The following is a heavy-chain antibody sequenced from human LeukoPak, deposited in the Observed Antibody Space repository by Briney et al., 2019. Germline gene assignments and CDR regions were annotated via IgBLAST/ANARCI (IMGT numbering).Heavy chain of an antibody. D-gene: IGHD6-13*01. CDR1: GFTFSSYS. Sequence: GGSLRLSCAASGFTFSSYSMNWVRQAPGKGLEWVSSISSSSSTIYYADSVKGRFTISRDNSKNTLYLQMNSLRAEDTAVYYCARDSMSGSSSPFDYWGQGTLVTVSS. V-gene: IGHV3-21*04. CDR2: ISSSSSTI. J-gene: IGHJ4*02. CDR3: ARDSMSGSSSPFDY.